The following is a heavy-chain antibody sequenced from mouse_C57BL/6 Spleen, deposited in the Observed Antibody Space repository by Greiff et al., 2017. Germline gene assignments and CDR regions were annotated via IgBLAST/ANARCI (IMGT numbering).Heavy chain of an antibody. CDR1: GFTFSSYA. CDR3: TRELRNYFDY. V-gene: IGHV5-9-1*02. D-gene: IGHD1-1*01. CDR2: ISSGGDYI. Sequence: EVNVVESGEGLVKPGGSLKLSCAASGFTFSSYAMSWVRQTPEKRLEWVAYISSGGDYIYYADTVKGRFTISRDNARNTLYLQMSSLKSEDTAMYYCTRELRNYFDYWGQGTTLTVSS. J-gene: IGHJ2*01.